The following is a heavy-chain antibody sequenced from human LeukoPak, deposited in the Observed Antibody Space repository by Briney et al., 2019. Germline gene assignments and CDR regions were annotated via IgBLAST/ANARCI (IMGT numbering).Heavy chain of an antibody. D-gene: IGHD3-22*01. Sequence: GASVKVSCKASGYTFTSYGISWVRQAPGQGLEWMGRIIPILGIANYAQKFQGRVTITADKSTSTAYMELSSLRSEDTAVYYCARVEYDSSGYYAFDIWGQGTMVTVSS. CDR2: IIPILGIA. J-gene: IGHJ3*02. V-gene: IGHV1-69*04. CDR3: ARVEYDSSGYYAFDI. CDR1: GYTFTSYG.